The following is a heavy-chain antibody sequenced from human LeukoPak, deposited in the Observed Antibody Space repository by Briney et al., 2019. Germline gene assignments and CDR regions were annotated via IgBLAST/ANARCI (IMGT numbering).Heavy chain of an antibody. Sequence: GGSLRLSCEASGFTFSTCGMSWVRQAPGKGLEWVSAISGSGGSTYYADSVKGRVTISRDNSKNTLYLQVNSLRVEDTAVYYCAKDRLGAMMYFDFWGQGTLVTVSS. CDR1: GFTFSTCG. CDR2: ISGSGGST. J-gene: IGHJ4*02. D-gene: IGHD1-26*01. CDR3: AKDRLGAMMYFDF. V-gene: IGHV3-23*01.